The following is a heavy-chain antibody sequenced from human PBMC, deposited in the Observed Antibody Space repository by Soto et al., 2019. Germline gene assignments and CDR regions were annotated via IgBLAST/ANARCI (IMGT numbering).Heavy chain of an antibody. Sequence: QVQLVESGGGVVQPGRSLRLSCTGSGFTFSSYGIYWVRQAPGKGLEWVATLSYDGNNEDYIDSVKGRCTISRDNSKNTLYLQMNSLRAEDTAVYYCARVKYGYQPFSPLDYWGQGTLVTVSS. V-gene: IGHV3-30*03. CDR2: LSYDGNNE. CDR1: GFTFSSYG. D-gene: IGHD4-17*01. CDR3: ARVKYGYQPFSPLDY. J-gene: IGHJ4*02.